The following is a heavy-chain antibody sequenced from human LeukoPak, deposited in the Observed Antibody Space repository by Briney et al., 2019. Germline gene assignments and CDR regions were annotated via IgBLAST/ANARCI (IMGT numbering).Heavy chain of an antibody. J-gene: IGHJ5*02. V-gene: IGHV1-2*04. D-gene: IGHD6-13*01. CDR1: GYTFTGYY. Sequence: ASVKVSCKASGYTFTGYYMYWVRQAPGQGLEWMGWINPNSGGTNYAQKFQGWVTMTRDTSISTAYMELSRLRSDDTAVYYCARLYSSSWYDWFDPWGQGTLVTVSS. CDR2: INPNSGGT. CDR3: ARLYSSSWYDWFDP.